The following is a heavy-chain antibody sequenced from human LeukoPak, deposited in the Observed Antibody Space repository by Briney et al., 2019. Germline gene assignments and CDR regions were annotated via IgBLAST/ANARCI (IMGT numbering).Heavy chain of an antibody. J-gene: IGHJ2*01. CDR3: ARGRRDGYPWYFDL. V-gene: IGHV4-59*01. CDR1: GGSISSYY. CDR2: IYNSGST. D-gene: IGHD5-24*01. Sequence: SETLSLTCTVSGGSISSYYWSWVRRPPGKGLEWIGYIYNSGSTNYNPSLKSRVTISVDTSKNQFSLKLSSVTAADTAVYYCARGRRDGYPWYFDLWGRGTLVTVSS.